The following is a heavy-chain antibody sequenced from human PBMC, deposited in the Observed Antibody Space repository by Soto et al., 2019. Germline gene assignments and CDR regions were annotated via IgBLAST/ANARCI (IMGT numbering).Heavy chain of an antibody. D-gene: IGHD3-9*01. CDR2: ISTSGTT. CDR3: AREYFLSGFWYFDL. J-gene: IGHJ2*01. Sequence: GGSLRLSCAASGFTFSSHDMHWVRQATGKGLEWVSGISTSGTTFYAGPVKGRFTISRENAKNSLYLQMNSLRAEDTAVYYCAREYFLSGFWYFDLWGRGTLVTVSS. V-gene: IGHV3-13*01. CDR1: GFTFSSHD.